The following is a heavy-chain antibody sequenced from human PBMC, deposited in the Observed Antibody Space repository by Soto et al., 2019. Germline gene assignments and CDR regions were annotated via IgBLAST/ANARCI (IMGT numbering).Heavy chain of an antibody. D-gene: IGHD6-6*01. CDR2: IYYSGST. J-gene: IGHJ4*02. Sequence: SETLSLTCTVSGGSISSGGYYWSWIRQHPGKGLEWIGYIYYSGSTYYNPSLKSRVTISVDTSKNQFSLKLSSVTAADTAVYYCARAQIAARVVDFDYWGQGTLVTVSS. CDR3: ARAQIAARVVDFDY. V-gene: IGHV4-31*03. CDR1: GGSISSGGYY.